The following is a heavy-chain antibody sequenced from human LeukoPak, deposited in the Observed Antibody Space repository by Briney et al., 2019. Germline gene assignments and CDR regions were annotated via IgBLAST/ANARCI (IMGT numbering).Heavy chain of an antibody. CDR2: ISGIGGST. Sequence: GASLRLSCAASGFTFSSYAMSWVRQAPGKGLEWVSAISGIGGSTYYADSVKGRFTISRDNSKNTLYLQMNSLRAEDTAVYYCAKEGQVVPAATPHYYYYGMDVWGQGTRSPSP. CDR3: AKEGQVVPAATPHYYYYGMDV. J-gene: IGHJ6*02. D-gene: IGHD2-2*01. V-gene: IGHV3-23*01. CDR1: GFTFSSYA.